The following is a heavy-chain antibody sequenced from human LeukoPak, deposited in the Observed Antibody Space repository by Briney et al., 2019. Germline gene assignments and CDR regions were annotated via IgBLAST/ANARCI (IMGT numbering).Heavy chain of an antibody. J-gene: IGHJ4*02. CDR3: AGDLYGSGSY. Sequence: PGGSLRLSCAASGFTFSSYAMHWVRQAPGKGLEWVAVISYDGSNKYYADSVKGRFTISRDNSKNTLYLQMNSLRAEDTAVYYCAGDLYGSGSYWGQGTLVTVSS. V-gene: IGHV3-30*04. CDR2: ISYDGSNK. CDR1: GFTFSSYA. D-gene: IGHD3-10*01.